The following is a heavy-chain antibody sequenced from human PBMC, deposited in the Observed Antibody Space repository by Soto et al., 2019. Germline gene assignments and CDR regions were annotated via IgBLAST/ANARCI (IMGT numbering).Heavy chain of an antibody. CDR3: AGESTLRYYGSGSYYKFDP. V-gene: IGHV1-69*01. Sequence: QVQLVQSGAEAKKPGSSVKVSCKASGGTFSSYAISWVRQAPGQGLEWMGGIIPIFGTANYAQKFQGRVTITADESTSTAYMELSSLRSEDAAVYYCAGESTLRYYGSGSYYKFDPCGQGTLVTVSS. D-gene: IGHD3-10*01. J-gene: IGHJ5*02. CDR2: IIPIFGTA. CDR1: GGTFSSYA.